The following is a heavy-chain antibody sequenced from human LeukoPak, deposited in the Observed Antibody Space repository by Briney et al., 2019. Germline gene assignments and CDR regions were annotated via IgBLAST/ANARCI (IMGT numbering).Heavy chain of an antibody. V-gene: IGHV4-39*01. CDR1: GGSISSSSYY. CDR2: IYYSGRT. Sequence: SETLSLTCSVSGGSISSSSYYWGWIRQPPGKGLEWIGYIYYSGRTYYNPSLKSRVTISVDTSKNQFSLKLSSVTAADTTVYYCARLMEEGGVFDIWGQGTMVTVSS. D-gene: IGHD1-26*01. CDR3: ARLMEEGGVFDI. J-gene: IGHJ3*02.